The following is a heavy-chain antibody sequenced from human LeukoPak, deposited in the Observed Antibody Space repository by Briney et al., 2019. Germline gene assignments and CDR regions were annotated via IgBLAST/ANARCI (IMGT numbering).Heavy chain of an antibody. CDR3: ARTGRYSVDY. Sequence: SETLSLTCAVYGGSFSGYYWSWIRQPPGKGLEWIGEINHSGSTNYNPSLKSRVIISVDKSKNQLSLKLNSVTAADTAVYYCARTGRYSVDYWGQGTLVTVSS. D-gene: IGHD6-13*01. CDR1: GGSFSGYY. J-gene: IGHJ4*02. V-gene: IGHV4-34*01. CDR2: INHSGST.